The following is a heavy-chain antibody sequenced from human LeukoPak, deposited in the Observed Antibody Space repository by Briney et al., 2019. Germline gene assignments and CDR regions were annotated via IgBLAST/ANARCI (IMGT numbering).Heavy chain of an antibody. CDR3: ARNSYDYIWGNYRTPDY. J-gene: IGHJ4*02. CDR1: GYSFPSYG. Sequence: ASVTVSCKASGYSFPSYGISWVRQAPGQGLQWMGWISTYNGNTNYAQDFQGRVTMTTDTATTTAYMELRSLRSDDTALYYCARNSYDYIWGNYRTPDYWGQGTLVTVS. V-gene: IGHV1-18*04. CDR2: ISTYNGNT. D-gene: IGHD3-16*02.